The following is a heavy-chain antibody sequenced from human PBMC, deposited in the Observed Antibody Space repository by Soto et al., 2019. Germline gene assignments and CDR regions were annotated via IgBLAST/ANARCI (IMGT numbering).Heavy chain of an antibody. D-gene: IGHD3-3*01. CDR3: ARVFIKIFGVVILHGYYGMDV. J-gene: IGHJ6*02. Sequence: QVQLVQSGAEVKKPGSSVKVSCKASGGTFSSYAISWVRQAPGQGLEWMGGIIPIFGTANYAQKFQGRVRISADESKSTAYMELSIMRSEDTSVYYWARVFIKIFGVVILHGYYGMDVWGQGTTVTVSS. V-gene: IGHV1-69*01. CDR1: GGTFSSYA. CDR2: IIPIFGTA.